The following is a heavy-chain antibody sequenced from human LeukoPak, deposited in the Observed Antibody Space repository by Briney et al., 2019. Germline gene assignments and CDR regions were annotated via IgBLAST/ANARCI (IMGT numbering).Heavy chain of an antibody. Sequence: PSETLSLTCSVSSGSISSNNYYWGWIRQPPGKGLEWIGYIYYSGSTYYNPSLKSRVTISVDTSKNQFSLKLGSVTAADTAVYYCARREDGRYTIDYWGQGTLVTVSS. CDR1: SGSISSNNYY. CDR2: IYYSGST. CDR3: ARREDGRYTIDY. V-gene: IGHV4-39*01. D-gene: IGHD5-24*01. J-gene: IGHJ4*02.